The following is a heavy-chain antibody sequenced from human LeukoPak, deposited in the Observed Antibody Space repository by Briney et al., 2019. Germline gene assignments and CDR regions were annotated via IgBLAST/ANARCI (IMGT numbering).Heavy chain of an antibody. CDR3: ARGPENLVRFLEWASPLDV. V-gene: IGHV4-59*01. CDR2: MFHSGRP. Sequence: PSETLSLTCTVSGGSISTYYWSWIRQPPGKGLEWIGSMFHSGRPNYNPSLRRRVTISVDTSKNQFSLKLSSVTATDTGVYYCARGPENLVRFLEWASPLDVWGKGTTVTVSS. CDR1: GGSISTYY. J-gene: IGHJ6*04. D-gene: IGHD3-3*01.